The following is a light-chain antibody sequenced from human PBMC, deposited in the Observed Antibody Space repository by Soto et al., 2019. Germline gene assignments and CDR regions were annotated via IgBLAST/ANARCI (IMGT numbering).Light chain of an antibody. CDR1: QSISRY. Sequence: DIQMTQSPSSLSASVGDRVTITCRASQSISRYLNWYQQKSGKAPNLLIYVASSLQSEVPSRFSGSGSGTEFTLTISSLQPDDFATYYCQQYNSYRWTFGQGTKVDIK. J-gene: IGKJ1*01. CDR2: VAS. CDR3: QQYNSYRWT. V-gene: IGKV1-9*01.